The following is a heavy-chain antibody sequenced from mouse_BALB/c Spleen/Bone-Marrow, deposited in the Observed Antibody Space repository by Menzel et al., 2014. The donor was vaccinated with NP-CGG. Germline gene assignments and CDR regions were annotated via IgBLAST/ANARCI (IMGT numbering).Heavy chain of an antibody. CDR2: ITYDGSN. V-gene: IGHV3-6*02. J-gene: IGHJ1*01. Sequence: EVQLQQSGPGLVKPSQSLSLTCSVTGFSITSGYYWNRIRQFPGNKLEWMDYITYDGSNNYNPSLKNRLSITRDTSKNQFFLKLNSVTPEDTATYYCARGTGTYFDVWGAGTSVTVSS. CDR3: ARGTGTYFDV. D-gene: IGHD4-1*01. CDR1: GFSITSGYY.